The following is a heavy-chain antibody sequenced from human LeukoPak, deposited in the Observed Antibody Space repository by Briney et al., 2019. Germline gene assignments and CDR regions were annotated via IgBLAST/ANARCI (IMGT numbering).Heavy chain of an antibody. CDR2: INSDGSST. CDR1: GFTFSSYW. V-gene: IGHV3-74*01. CDR3: TTGSRSAFIE. D-gene: IGHD2-15*01. Sequence: GGSLRLSCAASGFTFSSYWMHWVRQAPGKGLVWVSRINSDGSSTSYADSVKGRFTISRDNAKNTLYLQMNSLRVEDTAMYYCTTGSRSAFIEWGQGTLVTVSS. J-gene: IGHJ4*02.